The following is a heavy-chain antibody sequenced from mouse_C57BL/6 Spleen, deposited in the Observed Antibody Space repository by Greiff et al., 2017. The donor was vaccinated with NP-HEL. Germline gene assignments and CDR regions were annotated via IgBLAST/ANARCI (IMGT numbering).Heavy chain of an antibody. J-gene: IGHJ3*01. D-gene: IGHD4-1*02. Sequence: QVQLQQPGAELVKPGASVKLSCKASGYTFTSYWMHWVKQRPGQGLEWIGMIHPNSGSTNYKEKFKSKATLTVDKSSSTAYMQLSSLTSEDSAVYYCASPQLGRDWFAYWGQGTLVTVSA. CDR2: IHPNSGST. V-gene: IGHV1-64*01. CDR3: ASPQLGRDWFAY. CDR1: GYTFTSYW.